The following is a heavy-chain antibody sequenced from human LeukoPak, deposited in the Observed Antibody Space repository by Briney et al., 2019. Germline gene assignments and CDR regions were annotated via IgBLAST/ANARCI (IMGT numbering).Heavy chain of an antibody. J-gene: IGHJ3*02. Sequence: GGSLRLSCAASGFTFSSYVMHWVRQAPGKGLEWVAIISYDGSNEYYADSVKGRFTISRDNSKNTLYLQMNSLRAADTAVYYCARAGGTYYGIAFDIWGQGTMVTVSS. CDR1: GFTFSSYV. CDR2: ISYDGSNE. V-gene: IGHV3-30*04. D-gene: IGHD1-26*01. CDR3: ARAGGTYYGIAFDI.